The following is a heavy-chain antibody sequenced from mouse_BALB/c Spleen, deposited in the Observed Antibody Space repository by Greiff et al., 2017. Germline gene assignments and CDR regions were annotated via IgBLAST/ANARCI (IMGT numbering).Heavy chain of an antibody. Sequence: VQLQPSGPDLVKPSQLLSLTCTVTCYSIPSGYSWLWFRQFPGNKLEWMGYLHYSGSTNYNPSLKSRISITRDTSKNQYFLQLNSVTTEDTATYYCARGDYSYAMDYWGQGTSVTVSS. J-gene: IGHJ4*01. D-gene: IGHD1-1*01. V-gene: IGHV3-1*02. CDR3: ARGDYSYAMDY. CDR1: CYSIPSGYS. CDR2: LHYSGST.